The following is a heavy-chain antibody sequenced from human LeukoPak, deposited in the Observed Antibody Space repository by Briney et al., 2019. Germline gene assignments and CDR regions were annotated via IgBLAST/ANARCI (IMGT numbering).Heavy chain of an antibody. V-gene: IGHV1-69*01. J-gene: IGHJ4*02. CDR2: IIPIFGTA. D-gene: IGHD3-3*02. CDR3: ARGHLWSGYYVGMGYFDY. Sequence: SVKVSCKASGGTFSSYAISWVRQAPGQGLEWMGGIIPIFGTANYAQEFQGRVTITADESTSTAYMELSSLRSEDTAVYYCARGHLWSGYYVGMGYFDYWGQGTLVTVSS. CDR1: GGTFSSYA.